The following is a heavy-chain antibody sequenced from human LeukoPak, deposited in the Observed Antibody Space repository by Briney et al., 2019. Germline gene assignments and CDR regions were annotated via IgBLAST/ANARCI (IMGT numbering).Heavy chain of an antibody. J-gene: IGHJ3*02. D-gene: IGHD6-13*01. CDR3: ARDRIAAAGPPDAFDI. CDR2: IIPIFGTA. V-gene: IGHV1-69*13. Sequence: SVRVSCKASGGTFSSYAISWVRQAPGQGLEWMGGIIPIFGTANYAQKFQGRVTITADESTSTAYMELSSLRSEDTAVYYCARDRIAAAGPPDAFDIWGQGTMVTVSS. CDR1: GGTFSSYA.